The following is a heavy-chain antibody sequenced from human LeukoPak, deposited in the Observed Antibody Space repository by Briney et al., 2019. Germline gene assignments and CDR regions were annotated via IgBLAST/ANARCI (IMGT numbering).Heavy chain of an antibody. V-gene: IGHV5-51*01. Sequence: GESLKISCKGSGYSFTSYWIGWVRQMPGKGLEWMGIIYPGDSDTRYSPSFQGQVTISADKSISTAHLQWSSLKASDTAMYYCARVTMVRGVIISGEIDYWGQGTLVTVSS. CDR2: IYPGDSDT. CDR3: ARVTMVRGVIISGEIDY. J-gene: IGHJ4*02. CDR1: GYSFTSYW. D-gene: IGHD3-10*01.